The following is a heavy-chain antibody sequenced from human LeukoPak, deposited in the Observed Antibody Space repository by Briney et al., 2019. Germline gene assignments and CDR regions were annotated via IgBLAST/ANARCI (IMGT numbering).Heavy chain of an antibody. D-gene: IGHD5-12*01. Sequence: PGGSLRLSCAASGVTFKNYAMSWVHQAXGXGLEWVAVIWYDGSNKYYADSVKGRFTISRGNSKNTLYLQMNSLRAEDTAVYYCARGRGEMATILDGMDVWGQGTTVTVSS. CDR3: ARGRGEMATILDGMDV. V-gene: IGHV3-33*08. J-gene: IGHJ6*02. CDR1: GVTFKNYA. CDR2: IWYDGSNK.